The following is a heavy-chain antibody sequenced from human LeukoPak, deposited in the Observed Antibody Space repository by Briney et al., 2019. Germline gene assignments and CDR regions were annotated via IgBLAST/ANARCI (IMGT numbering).Heavy chain of an antibody. CDR3: ARRLTQYDCFDP. Sequence: SQTLSLTCAISGDSVSSNSVTRNWIRQSPSRGLEWLGRTYYRSTWYNDYAVSVRGRITVNPDTSKNQFSLHLNSVTPENTAVYYCARRLTQYDCFDPWGQGILVTVSS. CDR1: GDSVSSNSVT. CDR2: TYYRSTWYN. D-gene: IGHD2-2*01. J-gene: IGHJ5*02. V-gene: IGHV6-1*01.